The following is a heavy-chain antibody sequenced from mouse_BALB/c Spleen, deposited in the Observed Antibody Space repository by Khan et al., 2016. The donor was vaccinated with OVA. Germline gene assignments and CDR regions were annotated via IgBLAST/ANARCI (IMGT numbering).Heavy chain of an antibody. D-gene: IGHD2-14*01. CDR1: GYTFTTYW. J-gene: IGHJ2*01. Sequence: QVQLQQSGAELARPGASVKLSCKASGYTFTTYWMQWVKQRPGQALEGIGTIYPGDGDTRYAQRFKGKATLTADKSSSTAYMQLSSLTSEDSAVYYCASYRFDFFDYWGQGTTLTVSS. V-gene: IGHV1-87*01. CDR3: ASYRFDFFDY. CDR2: IYPGDGDT.